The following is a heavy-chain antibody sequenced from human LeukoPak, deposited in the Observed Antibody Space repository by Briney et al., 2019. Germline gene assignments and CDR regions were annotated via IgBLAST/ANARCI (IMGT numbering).Heavy chain of an antibody. CDR3: ARDGGGPDAFDI. V-gene: IGHV3-33*01. J-gene: IGHJ3*02. CDR1: GFTFRSYG. Sequence: GGSLRLSCAASGFTFRSYGMHWVRQAPGKGLEWVAVIWYDGSNKYYADSVKGRFTISRDNSKNTLYLQMNSLRAEDTAVYYCARDGGGPDAFDIWGQGTMVTVS. CDR2: IWYDGSNK.